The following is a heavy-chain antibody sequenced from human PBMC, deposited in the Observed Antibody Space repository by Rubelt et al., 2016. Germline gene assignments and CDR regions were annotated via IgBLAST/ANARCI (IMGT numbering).Heavy chain of an antibody. CDR1: DFSIVTGYY. J-gene: IGHJ4*02. Sequence: QVHLQESGPELVRPSETLSLTCAVSDFSIVTGYYWGWVRQPPGKGLEWIATIYHSGSTNSNPSLESRVTISVDTSKNQFSLKLTSVTAADTAVYYCARVYGDYLSRDFWGQGTLVTVSA. CDR3: ARVYGDYLSRDF. CDR2: IYHSGST. V-gene: IGHV4-38-2*01. D-gene: IGHD4-17*01.